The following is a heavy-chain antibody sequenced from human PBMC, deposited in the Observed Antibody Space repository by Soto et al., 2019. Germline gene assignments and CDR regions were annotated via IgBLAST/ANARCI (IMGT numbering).Heavy chain of an antibody. Sequence: QVQLVQSGAEVKKPGASVKVSCKASGYPFTSYTMHWVRQAPGQRLEWMGWINAGNGNTKYSQKFQGRVTITRDTSASTAYMELSSLRSEDTAVYYCARGLTMVRGVILDAFDIWGQGTMVTVSS. CDR1: GYPFTSYT. D-gene: IGHD3-10*01. CDR2: INAGNGNT. V-gene: IGHV1-3*01. J-gene: IGHJ3*02. CDR3: ARGLTMVRGVILDAFDI.